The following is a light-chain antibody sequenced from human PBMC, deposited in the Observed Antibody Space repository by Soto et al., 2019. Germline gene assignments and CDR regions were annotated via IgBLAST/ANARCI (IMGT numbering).Light chain of an antibody. V-gene: IGKV3-15*01. J-gene: IGKJ2*01. Sequence: EIVMTQSPATLSVSPGERATLSCRASQSISSRLAWYQQKPGQAPRLLIHDASTRVTGIPARFSGSGSGTEFTLTISSLQSEDFTVYYCQQYNNWLYTFGQGT. CDR3: QQYNNWLYT. CDR1: QSISSR. CDR2: DAS.